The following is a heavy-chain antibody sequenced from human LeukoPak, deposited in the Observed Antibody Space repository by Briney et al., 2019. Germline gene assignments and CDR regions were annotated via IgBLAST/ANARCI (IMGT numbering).Heavy chain of an antibody. Sequence: PGGSLRLSCAASGFTFSDYYMSWIRQAPGKGLEWVSYISSSGSTIYYADSVKGRFTISRDNAKNSLYLQMNSLRAEDTAVYYCASTGYQGYSQIDYWGQGTLVTVSS. D-gene: IGHD3-9*01. CDR2: ISSSGSTI. CDR3: ASTGYQGYSQIDY. J-gene: IGHJ4*02. CDR1: GFTFSDYY. V-gene: IGHV3-11*04.